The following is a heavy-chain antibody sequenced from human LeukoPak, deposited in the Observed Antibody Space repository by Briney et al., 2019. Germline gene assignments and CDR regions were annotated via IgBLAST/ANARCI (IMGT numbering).Heavy chain of an antibody. V-gene: IGHV1-46*01. CDR3: ARDPYMTTVTTVRGMDV. J-gene: IGHJ6*02. CDR1: GYTFTSYY. CDR2: INPSGGST. D-gene: IGHD4-11*01. Sequence: GASVKVSCKASGYTFTSYYMHWVRQAPGQGLEWMGIINPSGGSTSSAQKFQGRVTMTRDTSTSTVYMELSSLRSEDTAVYYCARDPYMTTVTTVRGMDVWGQGTTVTVSS.